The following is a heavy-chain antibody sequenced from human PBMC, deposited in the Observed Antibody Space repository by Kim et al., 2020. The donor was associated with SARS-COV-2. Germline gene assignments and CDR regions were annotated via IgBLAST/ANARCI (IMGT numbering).Heavy chain of an antibody. CDR2: SA. CDR3: AKSRPVTPDC. J-gene: IGHJ4*02. Sequence: SAYGGESVKGRFTHSRDNSKNTLYLQTNSLRAEDTAVYYCAKSRPVTPDCWGQGTLITVSS. V-gene: IGHV3-23*01. D-gene: IGHD4-17*01.